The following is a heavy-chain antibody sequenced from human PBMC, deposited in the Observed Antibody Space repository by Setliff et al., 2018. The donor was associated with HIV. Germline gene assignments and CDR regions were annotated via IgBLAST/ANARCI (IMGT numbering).Heavy chain of an antibody. CDR3: ARVFSGWFGELVNWFDP. CDR2: IYYSGGT. D-gene: IGHD3-10*01. CDR1: GASISSYC. V-gene: IGHV4-59*01. J-gene: IGHJ5*02. Sequence: SETLSLTCTVSGASISSYCWSWIRQPPGKGLEWIGYIYYSGGTTYNPSLKSRVTISLDTSKSQFSLNVSSVTAADTAVYYCARVFSGWFGELVNWFDPWGQGTLVTVSS.